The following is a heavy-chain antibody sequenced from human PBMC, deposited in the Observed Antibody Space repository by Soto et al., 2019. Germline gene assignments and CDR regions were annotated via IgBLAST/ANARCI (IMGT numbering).Heavy chain of an antibody. CDR3: ARDGDNDYFDY. CDR1: GFTVSSNY. V-gene: IGHV3-53*01. CDR2: IYSGGST. D-gene: IGHD4-17*01. J-gene: IGHJ4*02. Sequence: PGGSLRLSCAASGFTVSSNYMSWVRRAPGKGLEWVSVIYSGGSTYYADSVKGRFTISRDNSKNTLYLQMNSLRAEDTAVYYCARDGDNDYFDYWGQGTLVTVSS.